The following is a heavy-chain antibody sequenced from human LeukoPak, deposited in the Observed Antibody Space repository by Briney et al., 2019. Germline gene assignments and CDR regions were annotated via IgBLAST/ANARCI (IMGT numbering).Heavy chain of an antibody. D-gene: IGHD3-3*01. CDR3: TYLVEYYDFCSGHIGGLGPFDY. Sequence: PGGSLRLSXAASGFTFSSYGMHWVGQAPGKGLEWVAFIRYDGSNKYYADSVKGRFTISRDNSKNTLYLQMNSLRAEDTAVYYCTYLVEYYDFCSGHIGGLGPFDYWGQGTLVTVSS. V-gene: IGHV3-30*02. CDR2: IRYDGSNK. J-gene: IGHJ4*02. CDR1: GFTFSSYG.